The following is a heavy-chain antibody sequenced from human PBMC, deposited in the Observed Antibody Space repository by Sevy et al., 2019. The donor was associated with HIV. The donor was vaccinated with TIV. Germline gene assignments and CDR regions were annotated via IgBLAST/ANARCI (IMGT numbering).Heavy chain of an antibody. Sequence: GGSLRLSCDASGFTVSSNYMSWVRQAPGKGLEWVSLIYSGGTTYYADSVKGRFTISRDNSKNTLYLQMNSLRAEDTAVYYCARGNCSGGSCYRYYYYYYMDVWGTGTTVTVSS. CDR2: IYSGGTT. CDR3: ARGNCSGGSCYRYYYYYYMDV. J-gene: IGHJ6*03. V-gene: IGHV3-53*01. D-gene: IGHD2-15*01. CDR1: GFTVSSNY.